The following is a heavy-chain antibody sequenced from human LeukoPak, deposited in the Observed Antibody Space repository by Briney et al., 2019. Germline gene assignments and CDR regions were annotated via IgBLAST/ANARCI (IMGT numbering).Heavy chain of an antibody. Sequence: SETLSLTCTVSGGSISSYYWSRIRQPPGKGLEWIGYIYYSGSTNYNPSLKSRVTISVDTSKNQFSLKLSSVTAADTAVYYCAREGSSSGQDYYYYYMDVWGKGTTVTVSS. CDR3: AREGSSSGQDYYYYYMDV. V-gene: IGHV4-59*01. CDR2: IYYSGST. D-gene: IGHD6-6*01. J-gene: IGHJ6*03. CDR1: GGSISSYY.